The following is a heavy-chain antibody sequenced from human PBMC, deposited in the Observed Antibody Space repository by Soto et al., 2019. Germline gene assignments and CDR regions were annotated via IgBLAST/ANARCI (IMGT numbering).Heavy chain of an antibody. CDR1: GYTFTGYY. V-gene: IGHV1-2*04. CDR2: INPNSGGT. D-gene: IGHD1-26*01. J-gene: IGHJ3*02. Sequence: ASVKVSCKASGYTFTGYYMHWVRQAPGQGLEWMGWINPNSGGTNYAQKFQGWVTMTRDTSISTAYMELSRLRSDDTAVYYCARDHRREPLSGGPNDAFDIWGQGTMVTVSS. CDR3: ARDHRREPLSGGPNDAFDI.